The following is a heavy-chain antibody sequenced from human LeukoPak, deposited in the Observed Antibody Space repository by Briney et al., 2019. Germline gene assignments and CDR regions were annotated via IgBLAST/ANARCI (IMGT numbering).Heavy chain of an antibody. CDR1: GITFGSSA. Sequence: PGGSLRLSCGASGITFGSSAMSWVRQAPGKGLEWVSAISGSGGDTYYADSVKGRFTISRDNSKNTLYLEMNSLRGEGTAVYYCARSVGATTDWFDPWGQGTQVIVSS. V-gene: IGHV3-23*01. CDR2: ISGSGGDT. J-gene: IGHJ5*02. CDR3: ARSVGATTDWFDP. D-gene: IGHD1-26*01.